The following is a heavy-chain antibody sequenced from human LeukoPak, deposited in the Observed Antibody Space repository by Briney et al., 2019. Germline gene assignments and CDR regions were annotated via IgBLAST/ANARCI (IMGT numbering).Heavy chain of an antibody. CDR3: ARTTTVRGTYYMDV. Sequence: SETLSLTCTVSGGSIYSYYWSWIRQPPGKGLEWIGYIYYSGSTNYNPSLKSRVTISVDTSKNRFSLKLRSVTAADTAVYYCARTTTVRGTYYMDVWGKGTTVTVSS. CDR1: GGSIYSYY. V-gene: IGHV4-59*01. CDR2: IYYSGST. D-gene: IGHD3-10*01. J-gene: IGHJ6*03.